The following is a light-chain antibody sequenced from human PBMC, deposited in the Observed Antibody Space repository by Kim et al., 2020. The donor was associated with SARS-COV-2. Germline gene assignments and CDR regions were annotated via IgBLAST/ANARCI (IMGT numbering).Light chain of an antibody. Sequence: QSVLSQPPSVSGTHGKRVSISCSGGAPNIGTNAVNWYQHVPGTAPRLLIQTNNDRASGVPDRFSGSKSGTSASLAIRGLQSEDEADYYCAAWDDGLNAYVFGTGTKFTVL. V-gene: IGLV1-44*01. J-gene: IGLJ1*01. CDR1: APNIGTNA. CDR2: TNN. CDR3: AAWDDGLNAYV.